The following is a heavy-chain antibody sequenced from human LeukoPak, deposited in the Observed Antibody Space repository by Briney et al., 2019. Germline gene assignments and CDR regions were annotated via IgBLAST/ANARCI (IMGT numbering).Heavy chain of an antibody. Sequence: SETLSLTCTVSGGSISSGGYYWRWIRQHPGKGLEWIGYIYYSGSTYYNPSLKSRVTISVDTSKNQFSLKLSSVTAADTAVYYCARDGDTAFDYWGQGTLVTVSS. CDR2: IYYSGST. CDR1: GGSISSGGYY. CDR3: ARDGDTAFDY. V-gene: IGHV4-31*03. J-gene: IGHJ4*02. D-gene: IGHD5-18*01.